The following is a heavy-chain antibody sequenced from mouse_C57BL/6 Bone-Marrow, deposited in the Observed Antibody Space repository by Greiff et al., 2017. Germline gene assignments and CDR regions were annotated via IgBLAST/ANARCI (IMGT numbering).Heavy chain of an antibody. J-gene: IGHJ1*03. V-gene: IGHV3-3*01. CDR2: TFYSGIT. CDR1: GFSINSDCY. Sequence: EVQLQGSGPSLVRPSQTLSLTCTVTGFSINSDCYWIWIRQFPGNKLEYIGYTFYSGITYYNPSLASRTYITRDKSKNQFSLKLSSVTTEDTATYYCARDCYYGSSWYVDVWGTGTTVTVAS. CDR3: ARDCYYGSSWYVDV. D-gene: IGHD1-1*01.